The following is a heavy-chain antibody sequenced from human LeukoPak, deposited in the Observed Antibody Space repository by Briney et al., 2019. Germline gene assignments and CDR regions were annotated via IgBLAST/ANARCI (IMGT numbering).Heavy chain of an antibody. CDR3: ARGSGYYEGDGYNWFDP. Sequence: SETLSLTCTVSGGSISSSSYYWGWIRQPPGNGLEWIGRIYYSGSTHYNPSLKSRVTMSVDTSKNQFSLKLSSLTAADTAVYYCARGSGYYEGDGYNWFDPWGQGTLVTVSS. CDR2: IYYSGST. J-gene: IGHJ5*02. V-gene: IGHV4-39*07. CDR1: GGSISSSSYY. D-gene: IGHD3-22*01.